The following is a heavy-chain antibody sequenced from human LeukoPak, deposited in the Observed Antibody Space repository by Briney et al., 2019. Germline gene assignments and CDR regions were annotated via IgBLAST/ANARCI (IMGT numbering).Heavy chain of an antibody. J-gene: IGHJ4*02. V-gene: IGHV4-30-2*01. D-gene: IGHD3-22*01. CDR1: GGSISSGGYS. CDR3: ANFDSSAYHY. Sequence: PSQTLSLTCAVSGGSISSGGYSWSWIRQPPGKGLEWIGYIYHSGSTYYIPSLKSRVTISVDRSKNQFSLKLNSVTAADTAVYYCANFDSSAYHYWGQGTLVTVSS. CDR2: IYHSGST.